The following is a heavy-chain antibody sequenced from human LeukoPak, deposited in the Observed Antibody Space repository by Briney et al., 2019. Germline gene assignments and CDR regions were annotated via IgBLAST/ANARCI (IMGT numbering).Heavy chain of an antibody. CDR2: IWYDGSNK. D-gene: IGHD2-15*01. Sequence: PGGSLRLSCAASGFTFSSYGMHWVRQAPGKGLEWVAVIWYDGSNKYYSDSVKGRFTIYRDNSKNTLYLQMNSLRAEDTAVYYCAKDGGWVAQGLFDYWGQGTLVSVSS. V-gene: IGHV3-33*06. CDR1: GFTFSSYG. J-gene: IGHJ4*02. CDR3: AKDGGWVAQGLFDY.